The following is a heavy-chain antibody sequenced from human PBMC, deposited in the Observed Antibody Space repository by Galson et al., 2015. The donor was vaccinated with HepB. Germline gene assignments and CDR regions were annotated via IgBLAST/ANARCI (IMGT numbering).Heavy chain of an antibody. V-gene: IGHV1-69*13. CDR1: GGTFSSYV. Sequence: SVKVSCKASGGTFSSYVISWVRQAPGQGLEWMGGIIPIFHTSNYAQKFQGRVTITADESTSTAYMALSSLRSEDTAMYYCASARGAYYYYYNMDVWGQGTTVTVSS. CDR3: ASARGAYYYYYNMDV. J-gene: IGHJ6*02. CDR2: IIPIFHTS.